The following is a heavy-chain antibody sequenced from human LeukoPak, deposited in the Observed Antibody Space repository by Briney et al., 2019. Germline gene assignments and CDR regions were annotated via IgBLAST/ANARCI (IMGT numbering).Heavy chain of an antibody. J-gene: IGHJ4*02. CDR1: GGSISSYY. CDR3: ARGRIAAAGTSLTFDY. D-gene: IGHD6-13*01. CDR2: IYYSGST. Sequence: PSETLSLTCTVSGGSISSYYWSWIRQPPGKGLEWIGYIYYSGSTNYNPSLKSRVIISVDTSKNQFSLKLSSVTAADTAAYYCARGRIAAAGTSLTFDYWGQGALVTVSS. V-gene: IGHV4-59*01.